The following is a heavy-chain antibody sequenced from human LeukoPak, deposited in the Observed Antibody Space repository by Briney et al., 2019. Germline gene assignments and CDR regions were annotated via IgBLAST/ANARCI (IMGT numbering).Heavy chain of an antibody. CDR1: GFTFSNYD. CDR3: ARGYSYGYNY. D-gene: IGHD5-18*01. CDR2: ISSSSRII. J-gene: IGHJ4*02. V-gene: IGHV3-48*01. Sequence: GGSLRLSSAASGFTFSNYDMNWVRQAPGKGLEWVSYISSSSRIIYYADSLKGRFTISRDNAKNSLYLQLNSLRADDTAVYYCARGYSYGYNYWGQGTLVTVSS.